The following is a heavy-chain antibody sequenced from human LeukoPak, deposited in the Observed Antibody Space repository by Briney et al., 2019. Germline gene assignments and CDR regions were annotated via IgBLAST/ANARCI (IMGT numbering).Heavy chain of an antibody. CDR3: ARERWPYYFDY. D-gene: IGHD6-13*01. CDR1: GFTFSDYY. CDR2: ISSSGSTI. J-gene: IGHJ4*02. V-gene: IGHV3-11*04. Sequence: GGSLRLSCAASGFTFSDYYMSWLRQAPGKGLEWVSYISSSGSTIYYADSVKGRFTISRDNAKNSLYLQMNSLRAEDTAVYYCARERWPYYFDYWGQGTLVTVSS.